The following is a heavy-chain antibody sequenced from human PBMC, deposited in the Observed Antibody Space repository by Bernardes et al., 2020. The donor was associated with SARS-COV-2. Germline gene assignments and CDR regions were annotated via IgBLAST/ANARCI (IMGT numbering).Heavy chain of an antibody. J-gene: IGHJ3*02. CDR1: GDSVSSGAYY. V-gene: IGHV4-31*03. CDR3: ATITPRGSAFDI. D-gene: IGHD1-20*01. Sequence: SETLSLTCSVSGDSVSSGAYYWSWIRQHPGKGLEWIGYIYFSGSTYYNPSLRSRITISLDTSKNQFSLKLKSVTAADTVVYYCATITPRGSAFDIWGQGTLVTVSS. CDR2: IYFSGST.